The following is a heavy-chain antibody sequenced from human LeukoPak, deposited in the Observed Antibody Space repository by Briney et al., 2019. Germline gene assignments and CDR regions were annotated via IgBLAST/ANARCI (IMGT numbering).Heavy chain of an antibody. CDR2: ISYDGSNK. D-gene: IGHD6-13*01. J-gene: IGHJ6*02. CDR1: GFTFSSYA. Sequence: PGGSLRLSCAASGFTFSSYAMHWVRQAPGKGLEWVAVISYDGSNKYYADSVKGRFTISRDNSKNTLYLQMNSLRAEDTAVYYCAGDQGAPGPSSSWYGMDVWGQGTTVTVSS. CDR3: AGDQGAPGPSSSWYGMDV. V-gene: IGHV3-30-3*01.